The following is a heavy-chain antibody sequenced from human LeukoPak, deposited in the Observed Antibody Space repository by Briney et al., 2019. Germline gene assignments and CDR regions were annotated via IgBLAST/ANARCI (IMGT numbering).Heavy chain of an antibody. V-gene: IGHV3-74*03. CDR1: GFTFSSYW. CDR2: INSDGSST. D-gene: IGHD3-22*01. CDR3: ARGLYESSDHTLGL. J-gene: IGHJ4*02. Sequence: GGSLRLSCAASGFTFSSYWMHWVRRAPGKGLMWVSRINSDGSSTKYADSVKGRFTISRDNAKNTLYLQMDSLRAEDTAVYHCARGLYESSDHTLGLWGQGTLVTVSS.